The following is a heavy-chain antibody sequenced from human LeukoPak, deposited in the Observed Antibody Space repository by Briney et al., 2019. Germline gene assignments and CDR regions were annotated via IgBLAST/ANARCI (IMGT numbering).Heavy chain of an antibody. Sequence: SYTLSLTCTVSGGSISSYYWSWIRQPPGKGLEWIGYIYYSGSTNYNPSLKSRVTISLDTSKNQFSLKLSSVTAADTAVYYCARNIGYYYMDVWGKGTTVTVSS. D-gene: IGHD2/OR15-2a*01. V-gene: IGHV4-59*07. CDR3: ARNIGYYYMDV. CDR2: IYYSGST. CDR1: GGSISSYY. J-gene: IGHJ6*03.